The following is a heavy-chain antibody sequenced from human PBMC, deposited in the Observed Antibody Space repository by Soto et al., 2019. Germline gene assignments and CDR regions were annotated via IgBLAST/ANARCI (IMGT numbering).Heavy chain of an antibody. J-gene: IGHJ6*02. CDR2: IIPIFGTA. CDR1: GGTFSSYA. D-gene: IGHD3-3*01. V-gene: IGHV1-69*13. CDR3: ARDPNYKFFGVVTNYYGMDV. Sequence: GASVKVSCKASGGTFSSYAISWVRQAPGQGLEWMGGIIPIFGTANYAQKFQGRVTITADESTSTAYMELSSLRSEDTAVYYCARDPNYKFFGVVTNYYGMDVWGQGTTVTVSS.